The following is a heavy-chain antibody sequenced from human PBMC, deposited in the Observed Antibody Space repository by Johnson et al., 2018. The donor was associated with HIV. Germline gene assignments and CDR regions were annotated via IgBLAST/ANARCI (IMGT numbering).Heavy chain of an antibody. V-gene: IGHV3-43*01. Sequence: VRLVESGGVVVQPGGSLRLSCAASGFTFDDYTMHWVRQAPGKGLEWVSLLSWDGGSTYYADSVQGRFTISRDNSKKPLYLQMNSLRAEETAVYYCAKDSERITIFGVVIEFNTNDAFDIWGQGTMVTVSS. CDR2: LSWDGGST. CDR3: AKDSERITIFGVVIEFNTNDAFDI. D-gene: IGHD3-3*01. J-gene: IGHJ3*02. CDR1: GFTFDDYT.